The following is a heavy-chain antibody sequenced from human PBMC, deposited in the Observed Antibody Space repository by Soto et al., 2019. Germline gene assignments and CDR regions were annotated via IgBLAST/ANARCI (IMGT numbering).Heavy chain of an antibody. D-gene: IGHD1-7*01. Sequence: EVQLLESGGDLVQPEGSLRLSCVASGFTFSSCAMNWVRQAPGKGLEWVAGISRTGANTYYADSVRGRFTISRDNSRNTVSLQMISLRAEDSAVYYCATEGARTTWNFDYWGQGTLVTVSS. CDR2: ISRTGANT. CDR3: ATEGARTTWNFDY. V-gene: IGHV3-23*01. CDR1: GFTFSSCA. J-gene: IGHJ4*02.